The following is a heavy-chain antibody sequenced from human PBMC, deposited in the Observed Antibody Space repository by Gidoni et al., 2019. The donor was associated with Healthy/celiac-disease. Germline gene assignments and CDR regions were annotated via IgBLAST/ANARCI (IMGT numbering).Heavy chain of an antibody. CDR2: IYYSGST. Sequence: QLQLQESGPGLVKPSETLSLTCTVSGGSISSSSYYWGWIRQPPGKGLEWIGSIYYSGSTYYNPSLKSRVTISVETSKNQFSLKLSSVTAADTAVYYWASNDFWSGYYHRAYYYDYYMDVWGKGTTVTVSS. J-gene: IGHJ6*03. V-gene: IGHV4-39*01. CDR1: GGSISSSSYY. CDR3: ASNDFWSGYYHRAYYYDYYMDV. D-gene: IGHD3-3*01.